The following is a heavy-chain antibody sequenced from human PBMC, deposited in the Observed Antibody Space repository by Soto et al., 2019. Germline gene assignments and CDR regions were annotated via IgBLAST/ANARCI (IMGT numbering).Heavy chain of an antibody. D-gene: IGHD1-26*01. CDR2: ISGSGGST. CDR3: AKDSGIVGDEGNLYYDR. Sequence: GGSLRLSCAASGFTFSSYGMSWVRQAPGEGLEWVSGISGSGGSTYYSDSVRGRFTISRDNSKNTLYLQMSGLRAEDTAVYHCAKDSGIVGDEGNLYYDRWGQGTLVTVSS. J-gene: IGHJ4*02. CDR1: GFTFSSYG. V-gene: IGHV3-23*01.